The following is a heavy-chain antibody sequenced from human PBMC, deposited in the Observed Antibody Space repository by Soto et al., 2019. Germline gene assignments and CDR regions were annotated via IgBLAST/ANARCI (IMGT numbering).Heavy chain of an antibody. J-gene: IGHJ4*02. D-gene: IGHD3-3*01. V-gene: IGHV3-23*01. CDR3: AKGSYYDVWSGHSDGVDY. CDR2: ISGSGGST. CDR1: GFTFSSYA. Sequence: EVQLLESGGGLVQPGGSLRLSCAASGFTFSSYAMSWVRQAPGKGLEWVSAISGSGGSTYYADSVKGRFTISRNNTKNTPYLQMNSLRAEDTAVYYCAKGSYYDVWSGHSDGVDYWGQGTLVTVSS.